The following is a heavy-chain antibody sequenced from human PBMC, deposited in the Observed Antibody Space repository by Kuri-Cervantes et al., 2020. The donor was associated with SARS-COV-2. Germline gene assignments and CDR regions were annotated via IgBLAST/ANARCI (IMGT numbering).Heavy chain of an antibody. J-gene: IGHJ5*02. V-gene: IGHV4-38-2*02. CDR2: IYHSGST. CDR3: ARDATIFGVVKSWFDP. Sequence: SQTLSLTCAVSGCSISSGYYWGWIRQPPGKGLEWIGSIYHSGSTYYNPSLKSRVTISVDTSKNQFSLKLSSVTAADTAVYYCARDATIFGVVKSWFDPWGQGTLVTVS. CDR1: GCSISSGYY. D-gene: IGHD3-3*01.